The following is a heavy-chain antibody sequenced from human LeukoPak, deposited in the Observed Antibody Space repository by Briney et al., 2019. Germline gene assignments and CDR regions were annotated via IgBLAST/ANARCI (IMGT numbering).Heavy chain of an antibody. CDR2: INPNSGGT. V-gene: IGHV1-2*02. D-gene: IGHD6-13*01. CDR1: GYTFTGYY. Sequence: ASVKVSCKATGYTFTGYYMHWVRQAPGQGLEWMGCINPNSGGTKYVQKFQGGVTMNRETSIRTAYMELSKLSADETAVYYCPRGEYSSSWYPTWGQGTLVSVAS. J-gene: IGHJ5*02. CDR3: PRGEYSSSWYPT.